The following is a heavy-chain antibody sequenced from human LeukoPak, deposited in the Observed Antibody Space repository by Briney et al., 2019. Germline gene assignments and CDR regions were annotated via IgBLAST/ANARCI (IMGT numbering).Heavy chain of an antibody. D-gene: IGHD2-15*01. CDR1: GFTFSSYG. CDR2: IWYDGSNK. Sequence: GGSLRLSCAASGFTFSSYGMHWVRQAPGKGLEWVAVIWYDGSNKYYADSVKGRFTISRDNSKNTQYLQMNSLRAEDTAVYYCAKDRVALDYWGQGTLVTVSS. V-gene: IGHV3-33*06. CDR3: AKDRVALDY. J-gene: IGHJ4*02.